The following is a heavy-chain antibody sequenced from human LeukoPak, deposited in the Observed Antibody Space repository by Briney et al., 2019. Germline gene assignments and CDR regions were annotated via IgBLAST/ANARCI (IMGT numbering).Heavy chain of an antibody. CDR3: ARDVPGYSSEFDF. J-gene: IGHJ4*02. CDR1: GYTFTAYF. Sequence: GASAKVSCKASGYTFTAYFIHWVRQVPGQGLEWVGWMNPDSGGTNSAQKFQGRVTMTRDTSISTAYMELSRLTSDDTAVYYCARDVPGYSSEFDFWGQGTLVTVSS. V-gene: IGHV1-2*02. D-gene: IGHD6-19*01. CDR2: MNPDSGGT.